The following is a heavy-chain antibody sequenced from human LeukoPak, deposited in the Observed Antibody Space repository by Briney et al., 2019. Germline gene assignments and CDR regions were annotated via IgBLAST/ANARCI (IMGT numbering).Heavy chain of an antibody. J-gene: IGHJ4*02. CDR3: ARAAGAASALSPPLDY. CDR2: IYHSGST. V-gene: IGHV4-38-2*01. D-gene: IGHD6-13*01. CDR1: GYSKSSGYY. Sequence: PSETQSLTCAVSGYSKSSGYYWGWIRQPPGKGLEWIGSIYHSGSTYYNPSLKSRVTISVDTSKNQFSLKLSSVTAADTAVYYCARAAGAASALSPPLDYWGQGTLVTVSS.